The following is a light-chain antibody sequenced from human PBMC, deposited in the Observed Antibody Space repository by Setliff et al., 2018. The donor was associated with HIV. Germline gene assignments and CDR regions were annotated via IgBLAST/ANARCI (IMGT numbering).Light chain of an antibody. J-gene: IGKJ1*01. CDR2: AAS. CDR1: ESISSY. V-gene: IGKV1-39*01. Sequence: IQLTQSPPSLSASLGDRVTITCRASESISSYLNWYQQKPGKAPKLLISAASSLQSGVPLRFSGSGSGTDFTLTISSLQPDDFATYYCQQSFSSLWTFGQGTKVDIK. CDR3: QQSFSSLWT.